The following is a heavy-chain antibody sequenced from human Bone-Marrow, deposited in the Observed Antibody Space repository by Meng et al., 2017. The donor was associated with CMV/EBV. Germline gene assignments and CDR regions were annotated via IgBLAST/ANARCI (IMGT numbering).Heavy chain of an antibody. J-gene: IGHJ4*02. CDR3: ARESPPGGDEFDY. CDR2: ISAYNGNT. CDR1: GDTFSNHA. V-gene: IGHV1-18*01. Sequence: QVHLVQSGGEVKTPGSSVKVSCKASGDTFSNHAIIWVRQAPGQGLEWMGWISAYNGNTNYAQKVQGRVTMTTDTSTSTAYMELRSLRSDDTAVYYCARESPPGGDEFDYWGQGTLVTVSS. D-gene: IGHD4-17*01.